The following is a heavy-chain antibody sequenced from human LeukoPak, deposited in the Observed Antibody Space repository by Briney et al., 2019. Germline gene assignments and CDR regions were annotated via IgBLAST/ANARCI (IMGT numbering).Heavy chain of an antibody. V-gene: IGHV4-31*03. CDR1: GGSISSGSYF. D-gene: IGHD2-2*01. CDR2: IHYSGGT. CDR3: ARDGCSGPSCHGNWFDP. J-gene: IGHJ5*02. Sequence: PSQTLSLTCTVSGGSISSGSYFWSWIRQHPGKGPEWIGYIHYSGGTYNNPSLKSRVPISVDTSKNQLSLKLSSVTAADTAVYYCARDGCSGPSCHGNWFDPWGQGTLVTVSS.